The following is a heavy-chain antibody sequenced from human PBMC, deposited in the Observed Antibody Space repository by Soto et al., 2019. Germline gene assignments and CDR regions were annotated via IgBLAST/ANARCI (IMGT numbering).Heavy chain of an antibody. CDR1: GFTFSSYG. Sequence: PVGSLRLSCAASGFTFSSYGMHWVRQAPVKGLEWVAVISYDGSNKYYADSVKGRFTISRDNSKNTLYLQMNSLRAGDTAVYYCAKDRAYGGNTSPFDYWGQGTLVTVS. CDR3: AKDRAYGGNTSPFDY. CDR2: ISYDGSNK. V-gene: IGHV3-30*18. J-gene: IGHJ4*02. D-gene: IGHD4-17*01.